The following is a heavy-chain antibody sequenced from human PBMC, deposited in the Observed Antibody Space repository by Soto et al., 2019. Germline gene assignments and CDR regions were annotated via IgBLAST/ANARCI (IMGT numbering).Heavy chain of an antibody. CDR2: TNQDGRER. J-gene: IGHJ4*02. Sequence: EVQLVESGGGLVQPGGSLRLSCVASGFTFRNYWMSWLRQAPGKGLEWVANTNQDGRERYSVDSVKGRFTISRDNAKNSMHLQMKSLRAEDTAVYYCARDGSGYSTDWGQGTLVTVSS. CDR1: GFTFRNYW. D-gene: IGHD5-18*01. V-gene: IGHV3-7*01. CDR3: ARDGSGYSTD.